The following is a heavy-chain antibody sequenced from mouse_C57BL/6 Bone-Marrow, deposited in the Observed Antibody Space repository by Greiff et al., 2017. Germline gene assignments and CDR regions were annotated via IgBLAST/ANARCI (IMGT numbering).Heavy chain of an antibody. J-gene: IGHJ4*01. CDR3: ARWRWLLPHYYAMDY. CDR2: IFPGSGST. CDR1: GYTFTDYY. D-gene: IGHD2-3*01. Sequence: VQLQQSGPELVKPGASVKISCKASGYTFTDYYINWVKQRPGQGLEWIGWIFPGSGSTYYNEKFKGKATLTVDQSSSTAYMLLSSLTSEDSAVYFCARWRWLLPHYYAMDYWGQGTSVTVSS. V-gene: IGHV1-75*01.